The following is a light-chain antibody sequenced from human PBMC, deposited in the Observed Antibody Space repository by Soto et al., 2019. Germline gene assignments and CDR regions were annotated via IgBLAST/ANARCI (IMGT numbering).Light chain of an antibody. J-gene: IGLJ1*01. CDR1: SSDVGSYDL. CDR3: CSSAGGATSV. CDR2: EVT. V-gene: IGLV2-23*02. Sequence: QSVLPQPASVSGSPGQSIAISCTGXSSDVGSYDLVSWYQQHPGKAPKLMIYEVTKRPSGVSSRFSGSKSGNTASLTISGLQAEDDADYYCCSSAGGATSVFGTGTKVPVL.